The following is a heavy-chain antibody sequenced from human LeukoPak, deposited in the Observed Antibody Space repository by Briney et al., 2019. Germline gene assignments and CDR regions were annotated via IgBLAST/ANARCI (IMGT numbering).Heavy chain of an antibody. J-gene: IGHJ5*02. Sequence: GASVKVSCKASGYIFTSYGINWVRQAPGQGLEWMGWISAYNGNTNYAQELQGRVTLTTDTSTSTAYMDLRSLRSDDTAVYYCARDGRGHWDTRIWYLGNWFDPWGQGTLVTVSS. CDR3: ARDGRGHWDTRIWYLGNWFDP. D-gene: IGHD6-13*01. V-gene: IGHV1-18*01. CDR2: ISAYNGNT. CDR1: GYIFTSYG.